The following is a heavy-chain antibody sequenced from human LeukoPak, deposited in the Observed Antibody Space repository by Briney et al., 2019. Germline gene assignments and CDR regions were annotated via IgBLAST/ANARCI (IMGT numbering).Heavy chain of an antibody. Sequence: GESLKISCKGSGYSFTSYWIGWVRQMPGKGLEWMGIIYPGDSDTRYSPSFQGQVTISADKSISTAYLQWSSLKASDTAMYYCARHFSVCSSTSCQGSYCYYMDVWGKGTAVTVSS. D-gene: IGHD2-2*01. CDR1: GYSFTSYW. J-gene: IGHJ6*03. CDR3: ARHFSVCSSTSCQGSYCYYMDV. CDR2: IYPGDSDT. V-gene: IGHV5-51*01.